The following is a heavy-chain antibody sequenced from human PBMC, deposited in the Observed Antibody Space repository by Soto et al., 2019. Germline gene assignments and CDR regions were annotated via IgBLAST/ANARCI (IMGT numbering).Heavy chain of an antibody. J-gene: IGHJ6*02. CDR1: GGTFSSYA. Sequence: ASVKVSCKASGGTFSSYAISWVRQAPGQGLEWMGGIIPIFGTANYAQKFQGRVTITADESTSTAYMELSSLRSEDTAVYYCARSGDPNDYGDFGGYYYYGMDVWGQGTTVTVSS. V-gene: IGHV1-69*13. CDR2: IIPIFGTA. CDR3: ARSGDPNDYGDFGGYYYYGMDV. D-gene: IGHD4-17*01.